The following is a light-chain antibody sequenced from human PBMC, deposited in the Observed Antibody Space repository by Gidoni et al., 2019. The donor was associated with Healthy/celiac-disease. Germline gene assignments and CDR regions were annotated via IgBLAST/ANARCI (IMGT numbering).Light chain of an antibody. CDR3: QQYYSTPLT. J-gene: IGKJ4*01. V-gene: IGKV4-1*01. CDR1: RSVLYSSNKKND. CDR2: WAS. Sequence: DIVLTQSPDSLAVSLVERTTINCKSSRSVLYSSNKKNDLAWYQQKPGQPPKLLMYWASTRESGVPDRFSGSGSGTDFTLTISSLQAEDVAVYYCQQYYSTPLTFGGGTKVEIK.